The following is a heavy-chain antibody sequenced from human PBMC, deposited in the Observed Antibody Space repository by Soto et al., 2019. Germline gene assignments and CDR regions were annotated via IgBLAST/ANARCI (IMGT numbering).Heavy chain of an antibody. D-gene: IGHD1-26*01. J-gene: IGHJ4*02. CDR3: TRELGATGY. V-gene: IGHV3-48*04. CDR2: ISDSSASI. CDR1: GFTFNSHT. Sequence: EVQLVESGGGLLQHGGSLRLSCPASGFTFNSHTMNWVRQAPGKGLEWLSYISDSSASIYYADSVKGRFTVSRDNAKNSLYLQMNSLRAEDTPVYYCTRELGATGYWGQGTLVTVSS.